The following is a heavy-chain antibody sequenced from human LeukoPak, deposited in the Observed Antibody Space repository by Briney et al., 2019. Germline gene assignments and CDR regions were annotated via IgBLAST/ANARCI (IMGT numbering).Heavy chain of an antibody. J-gene: IGHJ4*02. Sequence: SVKVSCKASGGTFSSYAISWVPQAPGQGLEWMGRIIPILGIANYAQKFQGRVTITADKSTSTAYMELSSLRSEDTAVYYCASGQGYCSSTSCYIRGGFDYWGQGTLVTVSS. V-gene: IGHV1-69*04. D-gene: IGHD2-2*02. CDR2: IIPILGIA. CDR1: GGTFSSYA. CDR3: ASGQGYCSSTSCYIRGGFDY.